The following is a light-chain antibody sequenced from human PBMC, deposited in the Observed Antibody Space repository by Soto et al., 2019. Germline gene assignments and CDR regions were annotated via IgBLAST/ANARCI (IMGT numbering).Light chain of an antibody. J-gene: IGKJ4*01. Sequence: LQMTQYTTFLSPSVGDSVTITCRASQSIGGWLAWYQQRPGKAPRLLIYDASSVESGVPSRFSGSRSGTDFTLTISSLEAEDVAFYWCQQYFDVPFTFGGVTKV. V-gene: IGKV1-5*01. CDR2: DAS. CDR1: QSIGGW. CDR3: QQYFDVPFT.